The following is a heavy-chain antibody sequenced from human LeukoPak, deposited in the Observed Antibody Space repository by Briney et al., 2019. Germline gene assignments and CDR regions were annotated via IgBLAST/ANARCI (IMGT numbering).Heavy chain of an antibody. V-gene: IGHV4-39*07. J-gene: IGHJ5*02. CDR1: GGSISSSSYY. CDR3: ARGRITMVRGVIKGVWFDP. CDR2: IYYSGGT. Sequence: PSETLSLTCTVSGGSISSSSYYWGWIRQPPGKGLEWIGSIYYSGGTYYNPSLKSRVTISVDTSKNQFSLKLSSVTAADTAVYYCARGRITMVRGVIKGVWFDPWGQGTLVTVSS. D-gene: IGHD3-10*01.